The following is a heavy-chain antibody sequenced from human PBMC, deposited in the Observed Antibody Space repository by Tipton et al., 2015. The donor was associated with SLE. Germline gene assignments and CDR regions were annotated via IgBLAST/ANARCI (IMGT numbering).Heavy chain of an antibody. J-gene: IGHJ4*02. CDR2: IYYSEST. CDR3: AGPIVVVPAAKETTPGGFDY. D-gene: IGHD2-2*01. V-gene: IGHV4-39*07. CDR1: GGSISSGGYY. Sequence: TLSLTCTVSGGSISSGGYYWSWIRQPPGKGLEWIGSIYYSESTNYNPSLKSRVTISVDTSKNQFSLKLSSVTAADTAVYYCAGPIVVVPAAKETTPGGFDYWGQGTLVTVSS.